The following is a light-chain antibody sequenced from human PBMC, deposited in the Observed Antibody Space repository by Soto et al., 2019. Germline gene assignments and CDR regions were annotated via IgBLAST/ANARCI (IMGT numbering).Light chain of an antibody. CDR2: WAS. CDR3: HQHYSPPLT. CDR1: QSIFYSSNNKDF. V-gene: IGKV4-1*01. J-gene: IGKJ4*01. Sequence: DIVMTQSPESLAVSLGKRATVSCKSSQSIFYSSNNKDFLAWYQQKPGQPPKLLIYWASTRESGVPDRFSGSASGTDFTLTISSLQAEDAAVYYCHQHYSPPLTFGGGTKVEIK.